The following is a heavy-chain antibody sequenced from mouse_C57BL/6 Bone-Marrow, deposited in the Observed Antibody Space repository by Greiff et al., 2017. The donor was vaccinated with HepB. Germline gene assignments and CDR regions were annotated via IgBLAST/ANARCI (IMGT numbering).Heavy chain of an antibody. CDR2: ISSGGDYI. D-gene: IGHD2-4*01. CDR1: GFTFSSYA. V-gene: IGHV5-9-1*02. Sequence: EVKLVESGEGLVKPGGSLKLSCAASGFTFSSYAMSWVRQTPEKRLEWVAYISSGGDYIYYADTVKGRFTISRDNARNTLYLQMSSLKSEDTSMYYCTRQSLYYDYDGFDHWGQGTTLTVSS. CDR3: TRQSLYYDYDGFDH. J-gene: IGHJ2*01.